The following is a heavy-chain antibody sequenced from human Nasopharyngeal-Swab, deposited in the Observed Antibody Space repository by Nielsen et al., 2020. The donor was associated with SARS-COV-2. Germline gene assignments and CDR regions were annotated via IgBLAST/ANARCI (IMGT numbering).Heavy chain of an antibody. CDR2: ISYDGSTK. D-gene: IGHD2-15*01. Sequence: WIRQPPGKGLEWVAVISYDGSTKYYADSVKGRFTISRDNSKNTLYLQMNSLRAEDTAVYYCARDYLYCSGGSCYRYYYGMDVWGQGTTVTVSS. CDR3: ARDYLYCSGGSCYRYYYGMDV. J-gene: IGHJ6*02. V-gene: IGHV3-30-3*01.